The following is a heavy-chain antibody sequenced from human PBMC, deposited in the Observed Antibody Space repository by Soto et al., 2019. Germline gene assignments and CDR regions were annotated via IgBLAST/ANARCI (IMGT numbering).Heavy chain of an antibody. Sequence: ASVKVSCKASGYTFTSYGISWVRQAPGQGLEWMGGISAYNGNTNYAQKLQGRVTITTDKSTSTAYMELSSLRSDDTAVYYCARHDCISSSCYYYYYYVMDVWGQGTTVTVSS. V-gene: IGHV1-18*01. D-gene: IGHD2-2*01. CDR1: GYTFTSYG. J-gene: IGHJ6*02. CDR3: ARHDCISSSCYYYYYYVMDV. CDR2: ISAYNGNT.